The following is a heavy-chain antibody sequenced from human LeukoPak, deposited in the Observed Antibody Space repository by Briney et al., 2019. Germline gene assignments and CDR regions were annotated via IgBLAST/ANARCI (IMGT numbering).Heavy chain of an antibody. CDR1: GGSFSGYY. Sequence: SETLSLTCAVYGGSFSGYYWSWIRQPPGKGLEWIGEINHSGSTNYNPSLKSRVTISVDTSKNQFSLKLSSVTAADTAVYYCARGPPTYYYDSSGYYRVDYWGQGTLVTVSS. V-gene: IGHV4-34*01. J-gene: IGHJ4*02. D-gene: IGHD3-22*01. CDR3: ARGPPTYYYDSSGYYRVDY. CDR2: INHSGST.